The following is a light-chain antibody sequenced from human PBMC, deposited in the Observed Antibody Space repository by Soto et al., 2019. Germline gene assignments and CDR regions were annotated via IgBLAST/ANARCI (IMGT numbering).Light chain of an antibody. CDR1: QSIRTW. CDR3: QQYNSYSPT. J-gene: IGKJ1*01. CDR2: KAS. Sequence: DIQMTPSPSNLSASVADRVTIACRASQSIRTWLAWYQQEPGKAPKLLIYKASSLQSGVPSRFSGSGSGTDFTLTISSLHPDDFATYYCQQYNSYSPTFGQGTKVDIK. V-gene: IGKV1-5*03.